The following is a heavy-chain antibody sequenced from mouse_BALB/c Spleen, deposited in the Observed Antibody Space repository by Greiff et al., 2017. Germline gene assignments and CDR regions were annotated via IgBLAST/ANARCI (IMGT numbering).Heavy chain of an antibody. CDR2: INPSNGGT. V-gene: IGHV1S81*02. J-gene: IGHJ3*01. CDR1: GYTFTSYY. CDR3: TRLRYPAWFAY. Sequence: VQLQQSGAELVKPGASVKLSCKASGYTFTSYYMYWVKQRPGQGLEWIGEINPSNGGTNFNEKFKSKATLTVDKSSSTAYMQLSSLTSEDSEVYYCTRLRYPAWFAYWGQGTLVTVSA. D-gene: IGHD1-1*01.